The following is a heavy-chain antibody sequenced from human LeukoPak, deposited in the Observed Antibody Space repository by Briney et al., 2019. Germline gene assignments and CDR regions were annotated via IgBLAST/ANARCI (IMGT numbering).Heavy chain of an antibody. J-gene: IGHJ6*02. CDR1: GFTFSSYW. D-gene: IGHD2-2*01. Sequence: GGSLRLSCAASGFTFSSYWMSWVRQAPGKGLEWVANIKQDGSEKYYVDSVKGRFTISRDNAKNSLYLQMNSQRAEDTAVYYCARDQHTRYCSSTSCYFDYYYGMDVWGQGTTVTVSS. CDR3: ARDQHTRYCSSTSCYFDYYYGMDV. V-gene: IGHV3-7*01. CDR2: IKQDGSEK.